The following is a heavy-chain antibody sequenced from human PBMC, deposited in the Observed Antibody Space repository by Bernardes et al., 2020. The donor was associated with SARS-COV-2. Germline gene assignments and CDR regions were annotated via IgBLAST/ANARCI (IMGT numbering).Heavy chain of an antibody. D-gene: IGHD2-15*01. J-gene: IGHJ6*02. Sequence: GGSLRLSCAASGFTFSDYYMSWIRQAPGKGLEWVSYISSSGSTIYYADSVKGRFTISRDNAKNSLYLQMNSLRAEDTAVYYCARDHIVVVVAATPSYYYYGMDVWGQGTTVTVSS. V-gene: IGHV3-11*01. CDR3: ARDHIVVVVAATPSYYYYGMDV. CDR1: GFTFSDYY. CDR2: ISSSGSTI.